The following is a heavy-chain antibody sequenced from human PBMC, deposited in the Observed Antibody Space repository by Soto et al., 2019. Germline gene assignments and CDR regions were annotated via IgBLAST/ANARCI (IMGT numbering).Heavy chain of an antibody. CDR2: ISAYNGNT. J-gene: IGHJ3*02. D-gene: IGHD3-9*01. CDR3: ARGKYDILTGYPASDAFDI. V-gene: IGHV1-18*01. Sequence: GASVKVSCKASGYTFTSYGISWVRQAPGQGLEWMGWISAYNGNTNYAQKLQGRVTMTTDTSTSTAYMELRSLRSDDTAVYYCARGKYDILTGYPASDAFDIWGRGTMVTVSS. CDR1: GYTFTSYG.